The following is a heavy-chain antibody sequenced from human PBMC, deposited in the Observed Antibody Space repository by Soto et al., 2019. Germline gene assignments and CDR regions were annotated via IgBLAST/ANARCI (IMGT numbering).Heavy chain of an antibody. D-gene: IGHD1-26*01. CDR3: ARVDSGSYHDAFDI. J-gene: IGHJ3*02. CDR2: TYYSGST. V-gene: IGHV4-61*01. Sequence: ETLSLTCTVSGGSVSSGSYYWSWIRQPPGKGLEWIGYTYYSGSTNYNPSLKSRVTISVDTSKNQFSLKLSSVTAADTAVYYCARVDSGSYHDAFDIWGQGTMVTVSS. CDR1: GGSVSSGSYY.